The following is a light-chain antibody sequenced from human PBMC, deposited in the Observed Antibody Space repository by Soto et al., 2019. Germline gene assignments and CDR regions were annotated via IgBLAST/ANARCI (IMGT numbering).Light chain of an antibody. V-gene: IGLV2-14*01. CDR1: SSDVGGYNY. Sequence: QSALTQPASVSGSPGQSITISCTGNSSDVGGYNYVSWYQQHPGKAPKLMIYDVSNRPSGVSNRFSGSKSGNTASLTISGLQAEDEADYYCISYTSSSTLYVFGTGTKLTVL. CDR3: ISYTSSSTLYV. J-gene: IGLJ1*01. CDR2: DVS.